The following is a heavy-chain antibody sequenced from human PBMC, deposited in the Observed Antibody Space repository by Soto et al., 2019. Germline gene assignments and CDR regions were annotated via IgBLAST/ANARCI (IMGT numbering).Heavy chain of an antibody. CDR2: INPSGGST. Sequence: GGSGRVSCRASGYTFTVSYIHWVRQAPGQGLEWMGIINPSGGSTSYAQKFQGRVTMTRDTSTSTVYMELSSLRSEDTAVYYCARDFTGGNYYYYYGMDVWGQGPTVTVSS. D-gene: IGHD3-9*01. CDR3: ARDFTGGNYYYYYGMDV. J-gene: IGHJ6*02. CDR1: GYTFTVSY. V-gene: IGHV1-46*01.